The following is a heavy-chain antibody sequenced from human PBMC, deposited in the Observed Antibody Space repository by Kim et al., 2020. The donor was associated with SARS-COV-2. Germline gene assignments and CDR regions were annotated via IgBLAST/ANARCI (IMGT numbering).Heavy chain of an antibody. CDR3: ARTAVESYYYYGMDV. V-gene: IGHV4-59*13. CDR2: IYYSGST. J-gene: IGHJ6*02. CDR1: GGSISSYY. Sequence: SETLSLTCTVSGGSISSYYWSWIRQPPGKGLEWIGYIYYSGSTNYNPSLKSRVTISVDTSKNQFSLKLSSVTAADTAVYYCARTAVESYYYYGMDVWGHGTTVTVSS.